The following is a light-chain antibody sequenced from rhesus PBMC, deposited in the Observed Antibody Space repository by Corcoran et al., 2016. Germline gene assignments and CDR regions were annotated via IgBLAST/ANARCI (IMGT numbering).Light chain of an antibody. CDR3: QQYSSSPFT. CDR2: KAS. CDR1: QSIRSW. V-gene: IGKV1-22*01. J-gene: IGKJ3*01. Sequence: DIQMTQSPSSLSAFVGDTVTITCRASQSIRSWLAWYQQKPGKAPKLLIYKASSLQSGVPSRFSGSGSGTDFTLTISSLQSEDFATYYCQQYSSSPFTFGPWTKLDIK.